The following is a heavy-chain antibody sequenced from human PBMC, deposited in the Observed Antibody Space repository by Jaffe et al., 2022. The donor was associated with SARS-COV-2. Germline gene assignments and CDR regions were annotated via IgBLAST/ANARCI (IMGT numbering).Heavy chain of an antibody. CDR1: GYTFTSYA. V-gene: IGHV1-3*01. CDR3: ARWKWVMGARRPGDDAFDI. D-gene: IGHD1-26*01. CDR2: INAANGNT. J-gene: IGHJ3*02. Sequence: QVQLVQSGAEVKKPGASVKVSCKASGYTFTSYAMHWVRQAPGQRLEWMGWINAANGNTKYSQKFQGRVTITRDTSASTVYMELSSLKSEDTAVYYCARWKWVMGARRPGDDAFDIWGQGTMVTVSS.